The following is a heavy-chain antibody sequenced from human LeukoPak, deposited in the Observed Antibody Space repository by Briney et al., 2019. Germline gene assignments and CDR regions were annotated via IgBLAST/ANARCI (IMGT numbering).Heavy chain of an antibody. J-gene: IGHJ6*02. CDR2: IYYSGST. Sequence: SETLSLTCTVSGGSISSYYWSWIRQPPGKGLEWIGYIYYSGSTYYNPSLKSRVTISVDTSKNQFSLKLSSVTAADTAVYYCARVLVHYYYGMDVWGQGTTVTVSS. CDR3: ARVLVHYYYGMDV. D-gene: IGHD3-10*01. CDR1: GGSISSYY. V-gene: IGHV4-59*06.